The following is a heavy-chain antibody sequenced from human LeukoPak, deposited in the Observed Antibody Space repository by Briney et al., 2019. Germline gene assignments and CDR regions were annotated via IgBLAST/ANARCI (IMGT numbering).Heavy chain of an antibody. CDR1: GGSISSGDYY. CDR2: IYYSGST. CDR3: ARHRGSGWTDKYYFDY. J-gene: IGHJ4*02. Sequence: SETLSLTCTVSGGSISSGDYYWSWIRQPPGKGLEWIGYIYYSGSTYYNPSLKSRVTISVDTSKNQFSLKLSSVTAADTAVYYCARHRGSGWTDKYYFDYWGQGTLVTVSS. V-gene: IGHV4-30-4*08. D-gene: IGHD6-19*01.